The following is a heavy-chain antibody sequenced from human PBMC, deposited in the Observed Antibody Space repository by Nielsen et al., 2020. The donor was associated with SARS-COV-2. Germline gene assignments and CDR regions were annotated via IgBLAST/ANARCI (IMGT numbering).Heavy chain of an antibody. D-gene: IGHD6-19*01. Sequence: SETLSLTCTVPGGSISSYYWSWIRQPPGKGLEWIGYIYYSGSTNYNPSLKSRVTISVDTSKNQFSLKLSSVTAADTAVYYCAREPSSGYGMDVWGQGTTVTVSS. CDR3: AREPSSGYGMDV. CDR2: IYYSGST. J-gene: IGHJ6*02. V-gene: IGHV4-59*01. CDR1: GGSISSYY.